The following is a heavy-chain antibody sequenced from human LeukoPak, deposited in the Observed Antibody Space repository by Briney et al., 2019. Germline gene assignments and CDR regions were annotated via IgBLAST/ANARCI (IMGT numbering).Heavy chain of an antibody. J-gene: IGHJ5*02. CDR2: INPYSGDT. Sequence: ASVKVSCKASGYTFTGYHIHWVRQAPGQGLEWMGRINPYSGDTNFAQKFQGRVTMTRDTSITAAYMDLSSLTPDDTAVYFCARVTTIFGDGGWFDPWGQGTLVTVSS. CDR3: ARVTTIFGDGGWFDP. D-gene: IGHD3-3*01. V-gene: IGHV1-2*06. CDR1: GYTFTGYH.